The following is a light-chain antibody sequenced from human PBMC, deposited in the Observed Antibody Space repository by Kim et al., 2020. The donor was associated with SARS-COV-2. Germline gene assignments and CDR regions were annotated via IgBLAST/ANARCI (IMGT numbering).Light chain of an antibody. CDR3: QQYGSTPLIS. CDR2: GAS. V-gene: IGKV3-20*01. J-gene: IGKJ5*01. CDR1: QSVSSSY. Sequence: EIVLTQSPGTLSLSPGERATLSCRASQSVSSSYLAWYQQKPGQAPRLLIYGASSRATGIPDRFSGSGSGTDFTLTISRLEPEVFAVYYCQQYGSTPLISFGQGTRREIK.